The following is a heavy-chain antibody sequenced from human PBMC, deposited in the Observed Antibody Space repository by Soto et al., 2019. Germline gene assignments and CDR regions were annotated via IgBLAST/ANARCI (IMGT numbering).Heavy chain of an antibody. V-gene: IGHV3-23*01. CDR1: GFTFSSYA. J-gene: IGHJ6*02. CDR2: ISGSGGST. Sequence: GGSLRLSCAASGFTFSSYAMSWVRQAPGKGLEWVSAISGSGGSTYYADSVKGRFTISRDNSKNTLYLQMNSLRAEDTAVYYCAKDYVLRYFDYYYGMDVWGQGTTVTVSS. CDR3: AKDYVLRYFDYYYGMDV. D-gene: IGHD3-9*01.